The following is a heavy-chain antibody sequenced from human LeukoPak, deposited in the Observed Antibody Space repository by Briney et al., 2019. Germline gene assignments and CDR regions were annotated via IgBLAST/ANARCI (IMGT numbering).Heavy chain of an antibody. CDR3: ARDPYGSGSYPRPLDY. CDR2: ISSSGSTI. CDR1: GFTFSSYE. D-gene: IGHD3-10*01. Sequence: GGSLRLSCAASGFTFSSYEMNWVRQAPGKGLEWVSYISSSGSTIYYADSVKGRFTISRDNAKNSLYLQMNSLRAEDTAVYYCARDPYGSGSYPRPLDYWGQGTLVTVSS. J-gene: IGHJ4*02. V-gene: IGHV3-48*03.